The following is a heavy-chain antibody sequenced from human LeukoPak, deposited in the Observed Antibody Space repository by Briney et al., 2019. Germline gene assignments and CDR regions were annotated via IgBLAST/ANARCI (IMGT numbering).Heavy chain of an antibody. CDR1: GFTFNNYW. CDR2: INFDGSTS. CDR3: AKDPWLWFGELSRDY. J-gene: IGHJ4*02. V-gene: IGHV3-74*01. D-gene: IGHD3-10*01. Sequence: GGSLRLSCAASGFTFNNYWMHWVRQAPGKGLVWVSLINFDGSTSSYADSVKGRFTISRDNSKNTLYLQMNSLRAEDTAVYYCAKDPWLWFGELSRDYWGQGTLVTVSS.